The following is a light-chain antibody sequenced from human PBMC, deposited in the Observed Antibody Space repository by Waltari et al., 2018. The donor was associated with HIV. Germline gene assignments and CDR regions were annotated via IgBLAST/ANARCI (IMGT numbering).Light chain of an antibody. CDR1: SHDVGLYNY. J-gene: IGLJ3*02. CDR3: CSYTVTGTLNWV. V-gene: IGLV2-14*03. Sequence: QSALTQPASVSGSPGQSLTISCPGTSHDVGLYNYFSFYQQHPGKAPRLLIYEVTNRPSGVSNRFSGSKSGNTASLTISGLQVEDEAVYYCCSYTVTGTLNWVFGGGTKLTVL. CDR2: EVT.